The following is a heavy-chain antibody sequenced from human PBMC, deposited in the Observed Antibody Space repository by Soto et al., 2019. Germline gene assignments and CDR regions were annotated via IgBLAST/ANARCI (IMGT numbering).Heavy chain of an antibody. Sequence: GGSLRLSCAASGFTFSSYVMHWVRQAPGKGLEWVAVISYDGGNKYYADSVKGRFTISRDNSKNTLYLQMNSLRAEDTAVYYCAKDLTGGVRGVILNYYYYGMDVWGQGTTVTVSS. V-gene: IGHV3-30*18. CDR3: AKDLTGGVRGVILNYYYYGMDV. J-gene: IGHJ6*02. CDR2: ISYDGGNK. D-gene: IGHD3-10*01. CDR1: GFTFSSYV.